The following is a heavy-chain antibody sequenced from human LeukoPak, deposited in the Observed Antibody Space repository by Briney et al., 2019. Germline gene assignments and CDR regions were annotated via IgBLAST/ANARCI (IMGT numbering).Heavy chain of an antibody. CDR2: IYYSGST. J-gene: IGHJ5*02. CDR1: GGSVSSGGYY. CDR3: ARQTMVRGVNRWFDP. V-gene: IGHV4-61*08. D-gene: IGHD3-10*01. Sequence: SETLSLTCTVSGGSVSSGGYYWSWIRQHPGKGPEWIVYIYYSGSTNYNPSLKSRVTISVDTSKNQFSLKLSSVTAADTAVYYCARQTMVRGVNRWFDPWGQGTLVTVSS.